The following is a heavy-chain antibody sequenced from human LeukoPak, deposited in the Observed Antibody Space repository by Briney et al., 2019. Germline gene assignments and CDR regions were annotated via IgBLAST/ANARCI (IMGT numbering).Heavy chain of an antibody. CDR1: GGSFSGYY. Sequence: SETLSLTCAVYGGSFSGYYWSWTRQPPGKGLEWIGEINHSGSTNYNPSLKSRVTISVDTSKNQFSLKLSSVTAADTAVYYCARGYSSWYYYNILGYYYYGMDVWGQGTTVTVSS. V-gene: IGHV4-34*01. CDR3: ARGYSSWYYYNILGYYYYGMDV. J-gene: IGHJ6*02. D-gene: IGHD6-13*01. CDR2: INHSGST.